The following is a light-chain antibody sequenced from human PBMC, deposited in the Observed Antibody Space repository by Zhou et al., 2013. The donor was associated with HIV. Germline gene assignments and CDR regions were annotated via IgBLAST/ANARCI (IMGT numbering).Light chain of an antibody. CDR3: QQYGSSPPWT. CDR2: DAS. J-gene: IGKJ1*01. CDR1: QSVSNNY. V-gene: IGKV3-20*01. Sequence: EIVLTQSPGTLSLSPGERATLSCRASQSVSNNYLAWYQQKPGQAPRLLIYDASNRATDIPARFSGSGSGTDFTLTISRLEPEDFAVYYCQQYGSSPPWTFGQGTKVEIK.